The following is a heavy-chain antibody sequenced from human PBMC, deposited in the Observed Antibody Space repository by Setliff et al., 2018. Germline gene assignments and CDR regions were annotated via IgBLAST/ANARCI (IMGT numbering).Heavy chain of an antibody. CDR3: ARGMRDGYRSFHY. Sequence: SETLSLTCAVSGYSISSGYHWAWIRQLPGKGLEWIGTIYHSGSTYSNPSLERRVTLSVDTSKNQFSLKLTSVIAADTAVYYCARGMRDGYRSFHYWGQGTLVTVSS. CDR1: GYSISSGYH. V-gene: IGHV4-38-2*01. J-gene: IGHJ4*02. D-gene: IGHD5-12*01. CDR2: IYHSGST.